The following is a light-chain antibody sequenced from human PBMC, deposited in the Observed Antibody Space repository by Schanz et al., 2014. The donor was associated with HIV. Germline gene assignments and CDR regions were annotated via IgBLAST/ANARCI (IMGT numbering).Light chain of an antibody. J-gene: IGLJ2*01. CDR3: SSYRRSNTLEV. V-gene: IGLV2-14*01. CDR1: YNDIGAYTY. CDR2: DVS. Sequence: QSALTQPASVSGSPGQSITVSCTGTYNDIGAYTYVSWYQQHPGKAPKVIIYDVSNRPSGVSTRFSASKSGNTASLTISGLRAEDEAEYYCSSYRRSNTLEVFGGGTKLTVL.